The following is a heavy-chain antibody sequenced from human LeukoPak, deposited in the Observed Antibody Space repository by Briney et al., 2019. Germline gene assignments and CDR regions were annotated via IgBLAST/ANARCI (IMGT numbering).Heavy chain of an antibody. J-gene: IGHJ4*02. Sequence: PSETLSLTCTVSGYSISSGYYWGWIRQPPGKGLEWIGSIYHSGSTYYNPSLKSRVTISVDTSKNRFSLKLSSVTAADTAVYYCARDGLPYDSSGYYYDSVDYWGQGTLVTVSS. V-gene: IGHV4-38-2*02. CDR2: IYHSGST. CDR1: GYSISSGYY. CDR3: ARDGLPYDSSGYYYDSVDY. D-gene: IGHD3-22*01.